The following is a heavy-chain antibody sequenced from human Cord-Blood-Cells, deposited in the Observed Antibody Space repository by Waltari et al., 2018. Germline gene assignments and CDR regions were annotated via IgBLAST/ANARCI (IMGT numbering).Heavy chain of an antibody. CDR1: GCSISSSSYY. D-gene: IGHD3-22*01. V-gene: IGHV4-39*01. Sequence: QLQLQESGPGLVKPSETLSLTCTVSGCSISSSSYYWGWIRQPPGKGLEWIGSIYYSGSTYYNPSLKSRVTISVDTSKNQFSLKLSSVTAADTAVYYCARQYYDSSGYYPFDYWGQGTLVTVSS. CDR2: IYYSGST. J-gene: IGHJ4*02. CDR3: ARQYYDSSGYYPFDY.